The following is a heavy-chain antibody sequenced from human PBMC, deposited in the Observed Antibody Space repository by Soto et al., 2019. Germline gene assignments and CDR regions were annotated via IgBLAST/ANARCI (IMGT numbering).Heavy chain of an antibody. CDR1: AFTFRSYG. D-gene: IGHD3-3*01. CDR3: ASLGRITIFGVVITPDY. CDR2: ISYDGSNK. V-gene: IGHV3-30*03. Sequence: GGSLRLSCETSAFTFRSYGMHWVRQAPGKGLQWVASISYDGSNKKYVDSVKGRFTVSRDNSKSTLYLQMNSLRAEDTAVYYCASLGRITIFGVVITPDYWGQGTLVTVSS. J-gene: IGHJ4*02.